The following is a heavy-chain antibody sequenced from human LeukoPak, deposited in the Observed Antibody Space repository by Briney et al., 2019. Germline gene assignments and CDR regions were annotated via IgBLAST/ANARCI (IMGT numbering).Heavy chain of an antibody. D-gene: IGHD3-10*01. CDR2: IYHSGST. J-gene: IGHJ4*02. CDR1: GGSISSSNW. Sequence: SETLSLPCAVSGGSISSSNWWSWVRQPPGKGLEWIGEIYHSGSTNYNPSLKSRVTISVDKSKNQFSLKLSSVTAADTAVYYCASSGAGSSKDYWGQGTLVTVSS. V-gene: IGHV4-4*02. CDR3: ASSGAGSSKDY.